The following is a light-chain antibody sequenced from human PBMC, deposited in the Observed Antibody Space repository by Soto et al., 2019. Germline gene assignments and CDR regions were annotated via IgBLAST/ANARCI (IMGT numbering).Light chain of an antibody. CDR1: QSIRHY. Sequence: DIQMTQSPHTLSASVGDRVTITCRSSQSIRHYLAWYQQMPGKAPKLLIYGASTLQSGVPSRFSGSGSGTEFTLTISSQQPDDFGTYFCQHHNSYSQTFGQGTKV. CDR2: GAS. CDR3: QHHNSYSQT. V-gene: IGKV1-5*01. J-gene: IGKJ1*01.